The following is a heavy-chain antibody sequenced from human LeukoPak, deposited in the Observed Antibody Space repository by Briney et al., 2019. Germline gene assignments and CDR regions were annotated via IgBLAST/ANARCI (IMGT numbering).Heavy chain of an antibody. CDR2: INHSGST. CDR3: ARSSSGGIVVVVAATARSDAFDI. J-gene: IGHJ3*02. D-gene: IGHD2-15*01. V-gene: IGHV4-34*01. CDR1: GGSFSGYY. Sequence: PSETLSLTCAVYGGSFSGYYWSWIRQPPGKGLEWIGEINHSGSTNYDPSLKSRVTISVDTSKNQFSLKLSSVTAADTAVYYCARSSSGGIVVVVAATARSDAFDIWGQGTMVTVSS.